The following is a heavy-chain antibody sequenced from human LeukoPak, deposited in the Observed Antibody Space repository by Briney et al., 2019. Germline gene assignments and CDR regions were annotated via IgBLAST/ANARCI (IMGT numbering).Heavy chain of an antibody. V-gene: IGHV7-4-1*02. CDR2: INTNTGNP. CDR3: ARERNDCYGSSGCVGDSYMDV. CDR1: GYTFTSYA. D-gene: IGHD3-22*01. J-gene: IGHJ6*03. Sequence: ASVKVSCKASGYTFTSYAMNWVRQAPGQGLEWMGWINTNTGNPTYAQGFTGRFVFSLDTSVSTAYLQISSLKADDTAVYYCARERNDCYGSSGCVGDSYMDVWGKGTTVTVYS.